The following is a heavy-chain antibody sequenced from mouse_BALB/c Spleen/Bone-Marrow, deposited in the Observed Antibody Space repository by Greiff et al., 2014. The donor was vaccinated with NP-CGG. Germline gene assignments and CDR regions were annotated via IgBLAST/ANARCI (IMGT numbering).Heavy chain of an antibody. Sequence: DVMLVESGEGLVKPGGSLKLSCAASGFTFSDCYMYWVRQTPEKRLEWVATISDGGSYTYYTDSVKGRFTISRDNAENSLHLQMSSLKSEDTAMYYCAREMAMDYWGQGTSVTVSS. CDR3: AREMAMDY. CDR1: GFTFSDCY. J-gene: IGHJ4*01. CDR2: ISDGGSYT. V-gene: IGHV5-4*02.